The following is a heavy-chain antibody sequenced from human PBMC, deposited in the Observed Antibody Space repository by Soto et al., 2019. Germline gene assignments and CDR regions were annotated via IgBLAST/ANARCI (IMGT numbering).Heavy chain of an antibody. CDR1: GGTFSSYA. D-gene: IGHD6-13*01. V-gene: IGHV1-69*13. J-gene: IGHJ5*02. CDR2: IIPIFGTA. Sequence: GASVKVSCKASGGTFSSYAISWVRQAPGQGLEWMGGIIPIFGTANYAQKFQGRVTITADESTSTAYMELSSLRSEDTAVYYCARDGVSSSRYTIWFDPWGQGTLVTVSS. CDR3: ARDGVSSSRYTIWFDP.